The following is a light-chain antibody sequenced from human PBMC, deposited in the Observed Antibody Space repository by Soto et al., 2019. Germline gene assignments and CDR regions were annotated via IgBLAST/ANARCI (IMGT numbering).Light chain of an antibody. CDR1: SSDFGNYQF. J-gene: IGLJ3*02. Sequence: QSVLTQPASVSGSPGQSITISCTGTSSDFGNYQFVSWYQQHPGKVPKLILFEVSKRPSGVSNRFSGSKSGNTASLTISGLQAEDEADYYCSSYTSSSTVFGGGTQLTVL. CDR3: SSYTSSSTV. CDR2: EVS. V-gene: IGLV2-14*02.